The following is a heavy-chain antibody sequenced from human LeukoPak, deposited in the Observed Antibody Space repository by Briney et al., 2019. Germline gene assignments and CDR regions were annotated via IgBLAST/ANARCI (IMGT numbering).Heavy chain of an antibody. J-gene: IGHJ4*02. CDR2: IYYSGTT. D-gene: IGHD5-24*01. CDR3: ASEAQDGDSRYFRY. CDR1: GGSISSDYY. V-gene: IGHV4-30-4*08. Sequence: PSETLSLTCSVSGGSISSDYYWSWIRQPPGKGLEWIGYIYYSGTTYYNPSLKSRVTMSVDTSMLQFSLKLSSVTAADTAVYYCASEAQDGDSRYFRYWGQGTLVTVSS.